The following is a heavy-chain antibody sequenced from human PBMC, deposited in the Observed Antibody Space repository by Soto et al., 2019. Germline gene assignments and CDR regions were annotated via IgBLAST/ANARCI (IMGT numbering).Heavy chain of an antibody. J-gene: IGHJ5*02. CDR3: ATGGWIDD. Sequence: EVQLLESGGGLVQPGGSLRLSCAASGFTFSTYVMSWARQPPGKGLEWVSAISVSAGPTYYADSVKGRFTISRDNSKNTLYLQMDSLRPEDMVVYYSATGGWIDDWGQGTLVTVSS. V-gene: IGHV3-23*01. CDR2: ISVSAGPT. CDR1: GFTFSTYV. D-gene: IGHD2-8*02.